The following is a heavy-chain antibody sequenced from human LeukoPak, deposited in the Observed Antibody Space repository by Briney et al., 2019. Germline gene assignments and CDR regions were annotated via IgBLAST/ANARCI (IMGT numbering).Heavy chain of an antibody. Sequence: ASVKVSCKASGYTFTSYDINWVRQATGQGLEWMGWMNPNSANTGYAQKFQGRVTMTRNTSISTAYMELSSLRSEDTAVYYCARGPPESSNSDYWGKGTLATVSS. V-gene: IGHV1-8*01. CDR2: MNPNSANT. D-gene: IGHD6-13*01. J-gene: IGHJ4*02. CDR3: ARGPPESSNSDY. CDR1: GYTFTSYD.